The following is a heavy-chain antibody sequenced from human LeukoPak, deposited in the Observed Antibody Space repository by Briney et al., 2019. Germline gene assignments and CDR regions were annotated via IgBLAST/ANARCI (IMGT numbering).Heavy chain of an antibody. CDR1: GGSISSGDYY. CDR3: ATLPYYDFWSGYYTGDY. CDR2: IYYSGST. D-gene: IGHD3-3*01. J-gene: IGHJ4*02. Sequence: SETLSLTCTVSGGSISSGDYYWSWIRQPPGKGLEWIGYIYYSGSTYYNPSLKSRVTISVDTSKNQFSLKLSSVTAADTAVYYCATLPYYDFWSGYYTGDYWGQGTLVTVSS. V-gene: IGHV4-30-4*08.